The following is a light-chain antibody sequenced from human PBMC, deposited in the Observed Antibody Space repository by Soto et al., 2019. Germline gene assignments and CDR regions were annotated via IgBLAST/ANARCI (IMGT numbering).Light chain of an antibody. Sequence: AIRMTQSPSSFSASTGDRVTITCRASQDISSYLAWYQQKVGKAPKLLIYAAATLQRGAPSRFSGSGSGTDFTLTISRLQYEDFATYYCPQYFSYPYTFGQGTKLEI. CDR1: QDISSY. V-gene: IGKV1-8*01. CDR3: PQYFSYPYT. J-gene: IGKJ2*01. CDR2: AAA.